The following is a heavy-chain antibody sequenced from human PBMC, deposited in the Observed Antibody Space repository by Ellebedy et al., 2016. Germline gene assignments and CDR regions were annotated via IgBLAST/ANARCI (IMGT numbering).Heavy chain of an antibody. V-gene: IGHV3-21*01. CDR2: ISSSSSYI. J-gene: IGHJ6*02. CDR1: GFTFSSYS. Sequence: GESLKISCAASGFTFSSYSMNWVRQAPGKGLEWVSSISSSSSYIYYADSVKGRFTISRDNAKNSLYLQMNSLRAEDTALYYCARDSVHSYGYVWTYYYYGMDVWGQGTTVTVSS. D-gene: IGHD5-18*01. CDR3: ARDSVHSYGYVWTYYYYGMDV.